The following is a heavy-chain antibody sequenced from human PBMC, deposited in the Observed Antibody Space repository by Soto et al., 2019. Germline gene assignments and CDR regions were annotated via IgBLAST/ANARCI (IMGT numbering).Heavy chain of an antibody. CDR3: AKDTVETERVHDEGYYFYYGMDV. CDR1: GFTFTTYA. J-gene: IGHJ6*02. Sequence: QVQMVESGGGVVQPGRSLRLSCAASGFTFTTYAMHWVRQAPGKGLEWVAAISYDRNSKYYADSVKGRFTISRDNSKNTLYLQMISLRPEDTAVYYCAKDTVETERVHDEGYYFYYGMDVWGQGTTVTVSS. CDR2: ISYDRNSK. D-gene: IGHD5-18*01. V-gene: IGHV3-30*18.